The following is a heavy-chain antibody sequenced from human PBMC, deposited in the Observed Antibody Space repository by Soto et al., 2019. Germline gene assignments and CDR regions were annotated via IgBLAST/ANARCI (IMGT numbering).Heavy chain of an antibody. CDR2: IYTGGNT. CDR1: GLTAGKNC. CDR3: ARVQRAWRNAFDL. Sequence: EVQLVESGGGLVQPGGSRRLPGEALGLTAGKNCMSWVRQAPGKGLEWVSVIYTGGNTTYADSVRGRFTISRDTSKTILYLQMNSLRAEDTAVYYCARVQRAWRNAFDLWGQGTMVTVSS. V-gene: IGHV3-66*01. J-gene: IGHJ3*01.